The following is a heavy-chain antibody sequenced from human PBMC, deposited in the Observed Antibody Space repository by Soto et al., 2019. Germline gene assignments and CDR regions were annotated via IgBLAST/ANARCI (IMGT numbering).Heavy chain of an antibody. Sequence: GGSLRLSCAASGFTFSSYAMHWVRQAPGKGLEWVAVISYDGSNKYYADSVKGRFTISRDNSKNTLYLQMNSLRAEGTAVYYCASRRLGVLFDYWGQGTLVTVSS. CDR2: ISYDGSNK. V-gene: IGHV3-30-3*01. J-gene: IGHJ4*02. CDR1: GFTFSSYA. CDR3: ASRRLGVLFDY. D-gene: IGHD7-27*01.